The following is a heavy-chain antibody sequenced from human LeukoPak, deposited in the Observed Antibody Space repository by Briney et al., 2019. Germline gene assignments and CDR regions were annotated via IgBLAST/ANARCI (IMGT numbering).Heavy chain of an antibody. Sequence: SQTLSLTCTVSGGSISSGGYYWSWLRQHPGKGLEWIGYIYYSGSTYYNPSLKSRVTISVDTSKNQFSLKLSSVTAADTAVYYWSGTMVRGVIISFDYWGQGTLVTVSS. CDR1: GGSISSGGYY. CDR3: SGTMVRGVIISFDY. J-gene: IGHJ4*02. D-gene: IGHD3-10*01. V-gene: IGHV4-31*03. CDR2: IYYSGST.